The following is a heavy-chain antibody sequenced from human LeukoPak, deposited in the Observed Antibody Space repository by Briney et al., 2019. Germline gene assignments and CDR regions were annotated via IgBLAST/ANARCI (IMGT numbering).Heavy chain of an antibody. V-gene: IGHV4-59*01. Sequence: SETLSLTCTVSGGSLSSYYRSWIRQPPGKGLEWIGYIYYSGSTNYNPSLKSRVTISVDTSKNQFSLKLSSVTAADTAVYYCARSLGETVTPFDYWGQGTLVTVSS. CDR1: GGSLSSYY. J-gene: IGHJ4*02. D-gene: IGHD4-17*01. CDR2: IYYSGST. CDR3: ARSLGETVTPFDY.